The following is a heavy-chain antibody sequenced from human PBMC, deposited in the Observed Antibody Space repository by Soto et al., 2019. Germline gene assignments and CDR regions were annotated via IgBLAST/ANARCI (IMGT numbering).Heavy chain of an antibody. CDR1: GYTFTSTY. CDR2: IDTNGGRT. J-gene: IGHJ5*02. D-gene: IGHD5-18*01. V-gene: IGHV1-46*01. CDR3: AGDQSHWDTYWWLDA. Sequence: QVQLVQFGAEVKKPGASLKVSCKASGYTFTSTYMHWVRQAPGQGLDWMGVIDTNGGRTIYAEKFQGRVTITRDTSTATCCMELISLRCEDTAMYYCAGDQSHWDTYWWLDAWGQGSLVTVSS.